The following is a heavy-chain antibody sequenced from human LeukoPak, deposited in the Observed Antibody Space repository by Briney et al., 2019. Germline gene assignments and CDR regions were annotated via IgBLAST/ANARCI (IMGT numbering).Heavy chain of an antibody. CDR2: ISSSGSTI. CDR3: AELGITMIGGV. D-gene: IGHD3-10*02. CDR1: GFTFSSYS. J-gene: IGHJ6*04. Sequence: GGSLRLSCAASGFTFSSYSMNCVRQALGKGLEWVSYISSSGSTIYYADSVKGRFTISRDNAKNSLYLQMNSLRAEDTAVYYCAELGITMIGGVWGKGTTVTISS. V-gene: IGHV3-48*04.